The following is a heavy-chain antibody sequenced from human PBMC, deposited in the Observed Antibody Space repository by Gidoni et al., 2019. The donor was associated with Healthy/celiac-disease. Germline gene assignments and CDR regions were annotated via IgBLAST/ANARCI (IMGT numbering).Heavy chain of an antibody. J-gene: IGHJ6*03. CDR2: IYYSGST. Sequence: QVQLQESGPGLVKPSETLSLTCTFPGGSLSSYYWSWIRQPPGKGLEWIGYIYYSGSTNYNPSLKSRVTISVDTSKNQFSLKLSSVTAADTAVYYCARNEIVVVTAGGYMDVWGKGTTVTVSS. V-gene: IGHV4-59*01. CDR3: ARNEIVVVTAGGYMDV. D-gene: IGHD2-21*02. CDR1: GGSLSSYY.